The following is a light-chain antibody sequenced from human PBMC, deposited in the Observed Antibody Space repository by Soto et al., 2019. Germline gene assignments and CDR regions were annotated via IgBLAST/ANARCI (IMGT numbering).Light chain of an antibody. CDR1: QSASSNY. CDR2: AAS. Sequence: EIVLTQSPGTLSLSPGERATLSCRASQSASSNYLAWYQQKHGQAPRLLIYAASTRATGIPHRFSGSGSGTEFTLTLSRLEPEDFAVYYCQQYGRSPPLIFGGGTKVELK. J-gene: IGKJ4*01. V-gene: IGKV3-20*01. CDR3: QQYGRSPPLI.